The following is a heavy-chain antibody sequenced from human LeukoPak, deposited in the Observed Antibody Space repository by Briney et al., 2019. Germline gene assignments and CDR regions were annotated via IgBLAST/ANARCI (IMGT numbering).Heavy chain of an antibody. V-gene: IGHV4-31*03. D-gene: IGHD3-3*01. CDR2: IYYSGST. CDR1: GGSISSGGYY. CDR3: ARVVRFLEWLSPGSNWFDP. J-gene: IGHJ5*02. Sequence: PSETLSLTCTVSGGSISSGGYYWSWIRQHPGKGLEWIGYIYYSGSTYYTPSPKSRVTISVDTSKNQFSLKLSSVTAADTAVYYCARVVRFLEWLSPGSNWFDPWGQGTPVTVSS.